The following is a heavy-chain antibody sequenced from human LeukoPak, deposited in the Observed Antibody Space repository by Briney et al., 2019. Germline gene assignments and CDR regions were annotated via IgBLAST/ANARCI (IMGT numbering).Heavy chain of an antibody. V-gene: IGHV3-7*01. D-gene: IGHD2-2*01. Sequence: PGGPLRLSCAASGFTFSSYWMSWVRQAPGKGLEWVANIKQDGSEKYYVDSVKGRFTISRDNAKNSLYLQMNSLRAEDTAVYYCARVGVVVPAAKRRGAFDIWGQGTMVTVSS. CDR2: IKQDGSEK. CDR1: GFTFSSYW. CDR3: ARVGVVVPAAKRRGAFDI. J-gene: IGHJ3*02.